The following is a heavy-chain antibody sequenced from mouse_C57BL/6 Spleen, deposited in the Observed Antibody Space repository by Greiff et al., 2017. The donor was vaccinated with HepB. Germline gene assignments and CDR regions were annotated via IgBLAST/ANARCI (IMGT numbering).Heavy chain of an antibody. CDR1: GFTFTDYY. Sequence: EVKLMESGGGLVQPGGSLSLSCAASGFTFTDYYMSWVRQPPGKALEWLGFIRNKANGYTTEYSASVKGRFTISRDNSQSILYLQMNALRAEDSATYYCARYDIPHAMDYWGQGTSVTVSS. CDR3: ARYDIPHAMDY. D-gene: IGHD1-3*01. J-gene: IGHJ4*01. V-gene: IGHV7-3*01. CDR2: IRNKANGYTT.